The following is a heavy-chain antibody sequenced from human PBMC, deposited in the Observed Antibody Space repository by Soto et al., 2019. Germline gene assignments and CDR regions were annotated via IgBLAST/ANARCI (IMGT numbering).Heavy chain of an antibody. D-gene: IGHD2-21*01. Sequence: SETLSLTCTFSGGSISSGGYYWSWIRQHPGKGLEWIGYIYYSGSTYYNPSLKSRVTISVDTSKNQFSLKLSSVTAADTAVYYCAREKGELILWGTDGAFYIWGQGTMVTVSS. CDR2: IYYSGST. V-gene: IGHV4-31*03. CDR3: AREKGELILWGTDGAFYI. J-gene: IGHJ3*02. CDR1: GGSISSGGYY.